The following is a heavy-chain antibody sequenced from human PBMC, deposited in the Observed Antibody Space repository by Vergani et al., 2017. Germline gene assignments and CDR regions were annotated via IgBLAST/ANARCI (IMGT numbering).Heavy chain of an antibody. D-gene: IGHD3-10*01. CDR1: GYTFTSYY. CDR3: ASVYGSGSYYKGESFDI. CDR2: INPSGGST. J-gene: IGHJ3*02. V-gene: IGHV1-46*03. Sequence: QVQLVQSGAEVKKPGASVKVSCKASGYTFTSYYMHWVRQAPGQGLEWMGIINPSGGSTSYAQKFQGRVTMTRDTSTRTVYMELSSLRSEDTAVYYCASVYGSGSYYKGESFDIWGQGTMVTVSS.